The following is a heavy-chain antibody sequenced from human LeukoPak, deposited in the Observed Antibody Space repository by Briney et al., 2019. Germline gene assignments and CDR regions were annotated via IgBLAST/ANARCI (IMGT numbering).Heavy chain of an antibody. Sequence: GGSLRLSCAASGFTFSIYAMTWVRQAPGKGLEWVSAISDSGGSTSYAASVKGRFTISRDNSKNTLYLQMNSLRAEDTAVYYCAKQVYESSRYIDDWGQGTLVTVSS. CDR2: ISDSGGST. V-gene: IGHV3-23*01. J-gene: IGHJ4*02. CDR3: AKQVYESSRYIDD. CDR1: GFTFSIYA. D-gene: IGHD3-22*01.